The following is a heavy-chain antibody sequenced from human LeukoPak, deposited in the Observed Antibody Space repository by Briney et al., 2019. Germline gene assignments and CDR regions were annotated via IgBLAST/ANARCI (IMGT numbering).Heavy chain of an antibody. D-gene: IGHD6-25*01. Sequence: PGGSLRLSCTAYGFTFAEYFMTWVRQAPGKGLEWVSKISSSGTSIFYADSVKGRFTISRDNAKDSLYLQMNSLRAEDTAVYYCARRLSTWGQGTLVTVSS. V-gene: IGHV3-11*01. CDR3: ARRLST. CDR2: ISSSGTSI. CDR1: GFTFAEYF. J-gene: IGHJ1*01.